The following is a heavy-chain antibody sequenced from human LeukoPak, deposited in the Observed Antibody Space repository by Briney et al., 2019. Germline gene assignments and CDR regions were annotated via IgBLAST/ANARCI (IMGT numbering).Heavy chain of an antibody. V-gene: IGHV3-30*03. Sequence: GGSLRLSCAASGFTFSSYSMNWVRQAPGKGREWVAVISYDGSNKYCADSVKGRFTISRDNSKNTLYLQMNSLRAEDTAVYYCASAVAGTSLDYWGQGTLVTVSS. J-gene: IGHJ4*02. CDR1: GFTFSSYS. D-gene: IGHD6-19*01. CDR3: ASAVAGTSLDY. CDR2: ISYDGSNK.